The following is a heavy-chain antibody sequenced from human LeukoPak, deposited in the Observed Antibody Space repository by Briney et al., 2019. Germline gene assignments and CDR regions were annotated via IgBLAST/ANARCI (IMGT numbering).Heavy chain of an antibody. CDR2: VSYGGSIK. J-gene: IGHJ4*02. CDR1: GFTFSNYT. D-gene: IGHD2-2*01. CDR3: VATSGSSTN. Sequence: GRSLRLSCVASGFTFSNYTMHWVRRAPGKGLEWVAVVSYGGSIKYYADSVKSRLTISRDNSENTLYLQMNSLRAEDTAVYYCVATSGSSTNWGQGTLVTVSS. V-gene: IGHV3-30-3*01.